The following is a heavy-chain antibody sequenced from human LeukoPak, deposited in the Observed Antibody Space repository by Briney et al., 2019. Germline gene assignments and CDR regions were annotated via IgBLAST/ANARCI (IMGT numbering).Heavy chain of an antibody. Sequence: ASVKVSCKASGYTFTSYAMHWVRQAPGQRLEWMGWINAGNGNTKYSQKFQGRVTITRDTSASTAYMELSSLRSEDTAVYYCARERLAAAGRFDPWGQGTLVTVSS. CDR2: INAGNGNT. V-gene: IGHV1-3*01. J-gene: IGHJ5*02. CDR1: GYTFTSYA. D-gene: IGHD6-13*01. CDR3: ARERLAAAGRFDP.